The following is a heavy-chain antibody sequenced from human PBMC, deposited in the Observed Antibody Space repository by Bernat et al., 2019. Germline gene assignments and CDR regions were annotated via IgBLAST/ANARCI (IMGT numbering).Heavy chain of an antibody. Sequence: QVQLVESGGGVVQPGRSLRLSCAASGFTFSSYGMHWVRQAPGKGLEWVAVISYDGSNKYYADSVKGRFTISRDNSKNTLSLQMNSLRAEDTAVYYCARDLSSAGFDNWGQGTLVTVSS. V-gene: IGHV3-30*03. CDR1: GFTFSSYG. CDR3: ARDLSSAGFDN. J-gene: IGHJ4*02. CDR2: ISYDGSNK. D-gene: IGHD6-6*01.